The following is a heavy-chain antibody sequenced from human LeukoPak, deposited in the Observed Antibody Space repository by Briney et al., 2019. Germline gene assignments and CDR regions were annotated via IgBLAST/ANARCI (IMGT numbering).Heavy chain of an antibody. V-gene: IGHV1-69*13. D-gene: IGHD1-26*01. CDR2: IIPIFGTA. Sequence: ASVNVSCKASGGTFSGYAISWVRQAPGQGLEWMGEIIPIFGTANYAQKFQGRVTITADESTSTAYMELSSLRSEDTAVYYCARGGSYSGSYLDYWGQGTLVTVSS. J-gene: IGHJ4*02. CDR1: GGTFSGYA. CDR3: ARGGSYSGSYLDY.